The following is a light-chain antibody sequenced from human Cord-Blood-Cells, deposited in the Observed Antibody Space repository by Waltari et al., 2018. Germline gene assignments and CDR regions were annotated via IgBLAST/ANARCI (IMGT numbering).Light chain of an antibody. CDR1: SSDVGGYKY. V-gene: IGLV2-14*01. CDR3: SSYTSSSTWV. Sequence: QSALTQPASVSGSPGQSITISCTGTSSDVGGYKYVSWYQQHPGKAPKPMMYDVSNRPSVVSNRFSGSKSGNTASLTISGLQAEDEADYYCSSYTSSSTWVFGGGTKLTVL. J-gene: IGLJ3*02. CDR2: DVS.